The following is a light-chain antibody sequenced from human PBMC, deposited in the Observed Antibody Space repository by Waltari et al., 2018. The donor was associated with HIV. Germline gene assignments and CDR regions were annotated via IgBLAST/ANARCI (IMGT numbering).Light chain of an antibody. V-gene: IGKV4-1*01. CDR2: CAS. J-gene: IGKJ1*01. Sequence: DIVMTQSPDSLAVSLGERATINCKSRQSILYSSNTKNYLAGYQQKPGHPSKLLIYCASTRGSEVPARCSGSGSWTEFTLTISSLLAEDVAVYYCQQYYNSPRTFGQGTKVEVK. CDR1: QSILYSSNTKNY. CDR3: QQYYNSPRT.